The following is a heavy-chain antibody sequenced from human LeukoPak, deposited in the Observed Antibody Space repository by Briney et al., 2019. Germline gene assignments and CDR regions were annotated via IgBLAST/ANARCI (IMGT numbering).Heavy chain of an antibody. J-gene: IGHJ4*02. CDR2: INPNGGST. Sequence: ASVKVSCKASGYTFTSYYIHWVRQAPGQGLEWMGIINPNGGSTSYAQKFQGRVTMTRDTSTSTVYMELGSLRSEDTAVYYCATIAAAGTDFDYWGQGTLVTVSS. CDR1: GYTFTSYY. V-gene: IGHV1-46*01. D-gene: IGHD6-13*01. CDR3: ATIAAAGTDFDY.